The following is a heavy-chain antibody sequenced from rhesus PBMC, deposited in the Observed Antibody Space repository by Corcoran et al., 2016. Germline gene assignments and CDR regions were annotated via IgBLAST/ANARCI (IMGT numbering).Heavy chain of an antibody. D-gene: IGHD4-29*01. V-gene: IGHV1-111*01. CDR2: VEPEDGEA. CDR1: GYTFTDYY. CDR3: ATGTVGVTLDV. Sequence: EVQLVQSGAEVKKPGASVTISCKASGYTFTDYYLHWVRQAPGKGLEWMGRVEPEDGEADYEQKFQDRVTITSDTSTDTAYMELSSLRSEDTAVYYCATGTVGVTLDVWGRGVLVTVSS. J-gene: IGHJ5-2*02.